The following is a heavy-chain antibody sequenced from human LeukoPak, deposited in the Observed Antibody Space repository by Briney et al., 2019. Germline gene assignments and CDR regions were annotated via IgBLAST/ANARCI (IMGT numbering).Heavy chain of an antibody. D-gene: IGHD5-18*01. V-gene: IGHV4-59*12. CDR3: ARGRYSYGGLDY. Sequence: SETLSLTCTVSGDSISSYYWSWIRQPPGKGLEWIGYIYHSGSTNYNPSLKSRVTISVDTSKNQFSLKLSSVTAADTAVYYCARGRYSYGGLDYWGQGTLVTVSS. CDR1: GDSISSYY. J-gene: IGHJ4*02. CDR2: IYHSGST.